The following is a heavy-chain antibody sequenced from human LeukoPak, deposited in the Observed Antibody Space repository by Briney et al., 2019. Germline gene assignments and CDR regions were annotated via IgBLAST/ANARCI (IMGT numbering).Heavy chain of an antibody. J-gene: IGHJ5*02. V-gene: IGHV1-18*01. CDR1: GYTFTSYG. CDR2: ISAYNGNT. Sequence: GASVKVSCKASGYTFTSYGISWVRQAPRQGLEWMGWISAYNGNTNYAQKLQGRVTMTTDTSTSTAYMELRRLRSDDTAVYYCARDLLRYWSSPSCYPPPSCFDPWRKGTLVTVSS. CDR3: ARDLLRYWSSPSCYPPPSCFDP. D-gene: IGHD2-2*01.